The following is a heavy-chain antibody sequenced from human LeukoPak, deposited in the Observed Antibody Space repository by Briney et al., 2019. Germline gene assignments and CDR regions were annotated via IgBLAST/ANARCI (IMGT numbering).Heavy chain of an antibody. CDR2: IYYSGST. V-gene: IGHV4-59*01. CDR1: GGSISNSY. J-gene: IGHJ4*02. Sequence: TSETLSLTCTVSGGSISNSYWSWIRQPPGKGLEWIGYIYYSGSTNYNPSLKSRVTISVDTSMNQFSLKLSSVTAADTAVYYCARVGSGYYGGDYWGQGTLVTVSS. D-gene: IGHD3-22*01. CDR3: ARVGSGYYGGDY.